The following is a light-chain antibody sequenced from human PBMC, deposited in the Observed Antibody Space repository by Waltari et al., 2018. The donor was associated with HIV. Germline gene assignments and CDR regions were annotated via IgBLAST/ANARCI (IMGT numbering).Light chain of an antibody. Sequence: EIVLTQSPATLSVSPGERVTLSCRASQRIGSYLAWFQQKPVQVPSLLIYERSVRATGIPARLSGSGSGTEFTLTIGSLQYEDCAVYFCHQYSDWPFSFGQGTKLDIK. J-gene: IGKJ2*03. V-gene: IGKV3-15*01. CDR2: ERS. CDR1: QRIGSY. CDR3: HQYSDWPFS.